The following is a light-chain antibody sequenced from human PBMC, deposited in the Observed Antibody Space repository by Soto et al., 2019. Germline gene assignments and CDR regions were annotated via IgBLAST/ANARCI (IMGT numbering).Light chain of an antibody. CDR3: CSYAGTSTFV. Sequence: QSALTQPASVSGSPGQSITISCTGTTSDVGSYNFVSWFQQHPGKAPKLIIYEAIKRPSGVSTRFSGSKSGNTASLTISGLQAEDEADYSCCSYAGTSTFVFGTGTQLTVL. CDR1: TSDVGSYNF. V-gene: IGLV2-23*01. J-gene: IGLJ7*01. CDR2: EAI.